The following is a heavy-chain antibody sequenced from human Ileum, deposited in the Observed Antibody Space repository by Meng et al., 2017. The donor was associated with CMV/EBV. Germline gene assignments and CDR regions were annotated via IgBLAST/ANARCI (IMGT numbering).Heavy chain of an antibody. CDR2: VNPKRGDA. D-gene: IGHD3-16*02. J-gene: IGHJ2*01. V-gene: IGHV1-2*02. Sequence: ASVKVSCKASGYTFTGHYMHWVRQAPGQGPEWMGWVNPKRGDAIYAQKFQGRVTMTRDTSINTAYMELSGLKSDDTAVYYCARDPGIPSYHWYFDVWGHGTLVTVSS. CDR1: GYTFTGHY. CDR3: ARDPGIPSYHWYFDV.